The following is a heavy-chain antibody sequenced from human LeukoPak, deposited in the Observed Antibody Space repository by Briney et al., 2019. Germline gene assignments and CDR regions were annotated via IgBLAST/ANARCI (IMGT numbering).Heavy chain of an antibody. CDR3: ARASTDGIDY. Sequence: GSLRLSCAASGFIFSSYSMNWVRQPPGKGLEWIGSIYYSGSTYYNPSLKSRVTISVDTSKNQFSLKLSSVTAADTAVYYCARASTDGIDYWGQGTLVTVSS. D-gene: IGHD4-17*01. CDR1: GFIFSSYSMN. J-gene: IGHJ4*02. CDR2: IYYSGST. V-gene: IGHV4-39*01.